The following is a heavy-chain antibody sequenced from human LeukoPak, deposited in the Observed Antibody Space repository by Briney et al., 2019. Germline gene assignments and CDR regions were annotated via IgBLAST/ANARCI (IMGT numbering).Heavy chain of an antibody. J-gene: IGHJ6*02. CDR3: ARMGVAGNPTRYYYYGMDV. CDR1: GFTLSNYA. V-gene: IGHV3-21*01. CDR2: ISSSSTYI. D-gene: IGHD6-19*01. Sequence: GGSLRLSCAASGFTLSNYAMSWVRRAPGKGLEWVSSISSSSTYIYYAASVKGHFTISRDNDKESLFLQMNSLRAEDTAVYYCARMGVAGNPTRYYYYGMDVWGQGTTVTVSS.